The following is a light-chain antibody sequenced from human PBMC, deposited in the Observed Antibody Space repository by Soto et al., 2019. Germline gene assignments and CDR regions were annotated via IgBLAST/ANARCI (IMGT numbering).Light chain of an antibody. V-gene: IGLV2-14*01. J-gene: IGLJ1*01. CDR1: SSDVGGYNY. CDR2: DVS. Sequence: GLTQPASVSGSPGQSITMSCTGTSSDVGGYNYVSWYQQHPGKAPKLMIYDVSNRPSGVSNRFSGSKSGNTASLTISGLQAEDEADYDCSSYTSSSTHVFGTGTKVTVL. CDR3: SSYTSSSTHV.